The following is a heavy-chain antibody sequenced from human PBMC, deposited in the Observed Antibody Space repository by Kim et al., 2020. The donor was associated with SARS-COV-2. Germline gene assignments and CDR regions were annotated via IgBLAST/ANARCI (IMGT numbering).Heavy chain of an antibody. V-gene: IGHV3-53*01. CDR1: GFTVSSNY. J-gene: IGHJ3*01. CDR2: IYSGVST. D-gene: IGHD2-8*01. CDR3: ARDGGYCTNCVCYRFGESEFALDF. Sequence: GGSLRLSCAASGFTVSSNYMSWVRQAPGKGLEWVSVIYSGVSTYYADSVKGRFTISRDNSKNTLYLQMNSLRAEDTAVYYCARDGGYCTNCVCYRFGESEFALDFWGQGTMVTVSS.